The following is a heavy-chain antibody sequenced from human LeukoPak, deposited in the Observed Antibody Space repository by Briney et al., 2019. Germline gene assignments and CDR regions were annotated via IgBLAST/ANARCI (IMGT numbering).Heavy chain of an antibody. CDR3: VRSVTASTTGAI. D-gene: IGHD2-21*02. J-gene: IGHJ3*02. V-gene: IGHV3-72*01. CDR1: RSTLSDHS. CDR2: TRSKPYSYTT. Sequence: GRSLRLSCATSRSTLSDHSMDWVRPADGEGMEWDGPTRSKPYSYTTKYAASVKGRFTISRDDSKNALYLQINSLKPEDTAVYYCVRSVTASTTGAIWGQGAMVTVSS.